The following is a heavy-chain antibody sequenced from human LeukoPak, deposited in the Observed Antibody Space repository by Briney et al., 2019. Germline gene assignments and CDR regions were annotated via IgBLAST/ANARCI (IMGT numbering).Heavy chain of an antibody. J-gene: IGHJ4*02. CDR3: ARESGDTAMAH. D-gene: IGHD5-18*01. Sequence: ASVKVSCKASGYTFTSYDFNWVRQAPGQGLEWLGWMNPNSGDTGYAQRFQGRVSMTTDTSTSTAYMELRSLRSDDTAVYYCARESGDTAMAHWGQGTLVTVSS. CDR2: MNPNSGDT. CDR1: GYTFTSYD. V-gene: IGHV1-8*01.